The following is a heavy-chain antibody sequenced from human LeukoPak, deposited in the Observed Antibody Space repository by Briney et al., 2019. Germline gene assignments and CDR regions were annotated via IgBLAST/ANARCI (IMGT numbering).Heavy chain of an antibody. CDR1: GFSFSYFW. V-gene: IGHV3-7*01. D-gene: IGHD3-3*01. CDR3: AREAGVGTVFGVISRYNWFDP. Sequence: GGSLRLSCAASGFSFSYFWMSWVRQAPGKGLEWVANIKQDGSEKYYVDSVKGRFTISRDNAKKSLYLQMNSLRAEDTAVYYCAREAGVGTVFGVISRYNWFDPWGQGALVTVSS. J-gene: IGHJ5*02. CDR2: IKQDGSEK.